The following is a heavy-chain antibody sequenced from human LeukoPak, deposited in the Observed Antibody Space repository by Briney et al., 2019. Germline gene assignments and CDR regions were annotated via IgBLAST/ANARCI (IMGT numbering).Heavy chain of an antibody. J-gene: IGHJ5*02. D-gene: IGHD5-24*01. Sequence: GASVKVSCKASGYTFTSYYMHWVRQAPGQGLEWMGIINPSGGSTSYAQKFQGRVTMTRDMSTSTVYMELSSLRSEDTAVYYCAREAVEMATINNWFDPWGQGTLVTVSS. V-gene: IGHV1-46*01. CDR3: AREAVEMATINNWFDP. CDR2: INPSGGST. CDR1: GYTFTSYY.